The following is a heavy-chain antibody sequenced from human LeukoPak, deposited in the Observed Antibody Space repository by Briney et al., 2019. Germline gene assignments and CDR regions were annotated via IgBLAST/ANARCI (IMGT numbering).Heavy chain of an antibody. J-gene: IGHJ4*02. CDR2: IIPIFGTA. CDR3: ARAGTTRYYFDY. V-gene: IGHV1-69*13. Sequence: ASVKVSCKASGGTFSSYAISCVRQAPGQGLEWMGGIIPIFGTANYAQKFQGRVTITADESTSTAYMELSSLRSEDTAVYYCARAGTTRYYFDYWGQGTLVTVSS. CDR1: GGTFSSYA. D-gene: IGHD1-1*01.